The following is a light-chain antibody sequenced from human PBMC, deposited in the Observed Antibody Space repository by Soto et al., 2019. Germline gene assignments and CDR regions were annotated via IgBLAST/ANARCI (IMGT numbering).Light chain of an antibody. CDR2: DAS. CDR1: QSVSSSY. CDR3: QQRNDWQVT. V-gene: IGKV3D-20*02. Sequence: EIVLTQSPATLSLSPGERATPPCGASQSVSSSYLAWYQQKPGLAPRLLIYDASSRATGFPDRFSGSGSGPDFTLTISSLEPGDFAIYYCQQRNDWQVTYGQGTRLDIK. J-gene: IGKJ5*01.